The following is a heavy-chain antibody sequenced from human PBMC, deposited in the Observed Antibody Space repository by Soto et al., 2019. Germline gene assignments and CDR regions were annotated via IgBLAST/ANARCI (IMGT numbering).Heavy chain of an antibody. D-gene: IGHD6-13*01. J-gene: IGHJ4*02. Sequence: SETLSLTCTVSGGSISSSSYYWGWIRQPPGKGLEWIGSIYYSGSTYYNPSLKSRVTISVDTSKNQFSLKLSSVTAADTAVYYCARNQFEMVGIAAAEVDYWGQGTLVTVSS. CDR1: GGSISSSSYY. V-gene: IGHV4-39*01. CDR3: ARNQFEMVGIAAAEVDY. CDR2: IYYSGST.